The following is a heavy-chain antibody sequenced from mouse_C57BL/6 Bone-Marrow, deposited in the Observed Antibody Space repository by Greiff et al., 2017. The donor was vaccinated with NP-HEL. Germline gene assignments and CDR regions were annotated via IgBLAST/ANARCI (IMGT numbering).Heavy chain of an antibody. J-gene: IGHJ3*01. CDR1: GYTFTSYG. D-gene: IGHD1-1*01. Sequence: QVQLQQSGAELARPGASVKLSCKASGYTFTSYGISWVKQRTGQGLEWIGEIYPRSGNTYYNEKFKGKATLTADKSSSTAYMELRSLTSENSAVYFGARDVSSLAWFAYWGQGTLVTVSA. CDR3: ARDVSSLAWFAY. CDR2: IYPRSGNT. V-gene: IGHV1-81*01.